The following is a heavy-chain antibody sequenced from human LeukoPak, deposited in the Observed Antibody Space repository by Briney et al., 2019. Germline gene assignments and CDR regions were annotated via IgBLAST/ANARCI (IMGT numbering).Heavy chain of an antibody. V-gene: IGHV3-30*02. Sequence: PGGSLRLSCAASGFTFSSYGMHWVRQAPGKGLEWVAFIRYDGSNKYYADSVKGRFTISRDNSKNTLYLQMNSLRAEDTAVYYCARDQVLLWFRESHYYFDYWGQGTLVTVSS. J-gene: IGHJ4*02. D-gene: IGHD3-10*01. CDR1: GFTFSSYG. CDR2: IRYDGSNK. CDR3: ARDQVLLWFRESHYYFDY.